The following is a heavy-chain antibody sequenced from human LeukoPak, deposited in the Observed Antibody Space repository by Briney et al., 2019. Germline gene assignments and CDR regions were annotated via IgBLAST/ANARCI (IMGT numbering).Heavy chain of an antibody. V-gene: IGHV3-23*01. CDR3: AKDRASSGWYGAHDY. CDR2: ISGSGGST. D-gene: IGHD6-19*01. CDR1: GFTFSSYA. Sequence: GGSLRLSCAASGFTFSSYAMSWVRQAPGKGLEWVSAISGSGGSTYYADSVKGRFTISRDNSKNTLYLQMNSLRAEDTAVYYCAKDRASSGWYGAHDYWGLGTLVTVSS. J-gene: IGHJ4*02.